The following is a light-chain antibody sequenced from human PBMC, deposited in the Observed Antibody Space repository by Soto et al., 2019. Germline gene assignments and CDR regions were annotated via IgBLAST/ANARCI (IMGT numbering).Light chain of an antibody. V-gene: IGKV3-20*01. J-gene: IGKJ1*01. CDR2: GAS. CDR3: LQYGSSPPT. Sequence: EIVLTQSPGTLSLSPGERATLSCRASQSVSSSYLAWYQQKPGQAPRLLIYGASSRATGIPDRFSGSGSGTDFTLTISRVEAEDFAVYYCLQYGSSPPTVGQGTKVDSK. CDR1: QSVSSSY.